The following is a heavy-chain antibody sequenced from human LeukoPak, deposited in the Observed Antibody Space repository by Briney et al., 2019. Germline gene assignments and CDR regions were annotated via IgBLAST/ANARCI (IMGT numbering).Heavy chain of an antibody. J-gene: IGHJ3*02. CDR1: GGSLRSYY. D-gene: IGHD4-23*01. CDR2: IYYSGST. CDR3: ARVAHYAGNEYDAFDI. V-gene: IGHV4-59*01. Sequence: SETLSPTCTVSGGSLRSYYWGWIRQPPGKGLEWCGYIYYSGSTNYNPSLNSRVTISVDTSKNQFYLKLSSVTAADTAVYSCARVAHYAGNEYDAFDIWGQGTMVTVSS.